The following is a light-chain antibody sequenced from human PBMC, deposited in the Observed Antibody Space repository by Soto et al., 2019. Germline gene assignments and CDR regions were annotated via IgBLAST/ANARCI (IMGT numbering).Light chain of an antibody. CDR2: GAS. Sequence: EIVMTQSPATLSESPGERATLSCRASQSVSSNLAWYQQKAGQAPRLLVYGASTRATGVPARFSGGGSGTEFTLTISSLQSEDFAVYYCQQYNNWTITFGQGTRLEIK. CDR1: QSVSSN. J-gene: IGKJ5*01. CDR3: QQYNNWTIT. V-gene: IGKV3-15*01.